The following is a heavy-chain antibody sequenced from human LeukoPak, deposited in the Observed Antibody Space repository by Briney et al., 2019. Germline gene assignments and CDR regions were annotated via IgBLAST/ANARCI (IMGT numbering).Heavy chain of an antibody. CDR2: ISSSGSML. CDR1: GFTFSDYY. V-gene: IGHV3-11*04. J-gene: IGHJ4*02. CDR3: AKEMRITMIVVEPFDY. Sequence: GGSLRLSCTVSGFTFSDYYMSWVRQALGKGLEWVSYISSSGSMLHYADSVEGRFTISRDTSKNTLYLQMNSLRAEDTAVYYCAKEMRITMIVVEPFDYWGQGTLVTVSS. D-gene: IGHD3-22*01.